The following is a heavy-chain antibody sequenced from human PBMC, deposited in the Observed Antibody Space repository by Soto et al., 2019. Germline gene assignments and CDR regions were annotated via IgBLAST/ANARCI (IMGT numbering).Heavy chain of an antibody. CDR1: GYTFTSYG. Sequence: QVQLVQSGAEVKKPGASVKVSCKASGYTFTSYGISWVRQAPGQGLEWMGWISAYNGNTNYAQKLQGRVTMTTDTSTSTAYMELRSLRSDDTAVYYCASDLVRATVTKTNGYYYGMDVWGQGTRVTVSS. CDR3: ASDLVRATVTKTNGYYYGMDV. J-gene: IGHJ6*02. CDR2: ISAYNGNT. V-gene: IGHV1-18*01. D-gene: IGHD4-17*01.